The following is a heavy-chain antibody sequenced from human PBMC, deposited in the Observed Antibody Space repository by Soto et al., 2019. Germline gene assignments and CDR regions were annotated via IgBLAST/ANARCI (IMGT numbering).Heavy chain of an antibody. CDR1: GDSITSGGYY. D-gene: IGHD3-10*01. Sequence: SETLSLTCTVSGDSITSGGYYWSWLRQQPGKGLEWIGYIYHSGGASYNPSLRGRAVISIDTSKNQFFLRMNAVTAADTATYYCARDYYGAGSQYYYYGMEVWGQGTTVTVSS. J-gene: IGHJ6*02. V-gene: IGHV4-31*03. CDR3: ARDYYGAGSQYYYYGMEV. CDR2: IYHSGGA.